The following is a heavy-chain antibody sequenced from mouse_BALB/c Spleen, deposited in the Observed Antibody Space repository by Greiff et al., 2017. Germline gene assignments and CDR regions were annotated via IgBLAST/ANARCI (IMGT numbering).Heavy chain of an antibody. D-gene: IGHD1-1*02. V-gene: IGHV5-17*02. CDR3: ARFLYGYAMDY. CDR2: ISSGSSTI. J-gene: IGHJ4*01. CDR1: GFTFSSFG. Sequence: HLVESGGGLVQPGGSRKLSCAASGFTFSSFGMHWVRPAPEKGLEWVAYISSGSSTIYYAATVKGRFTISRDNPKNTLFLQMTSLRSEDTAMYYCARFLYGYAMDYWGQGTSVTVSS.